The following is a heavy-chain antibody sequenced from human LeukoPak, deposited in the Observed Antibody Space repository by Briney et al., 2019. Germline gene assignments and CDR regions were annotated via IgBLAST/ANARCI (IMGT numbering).Heavy chain of an antibody. J-gene: IGHJ2*01. Sequence: PSETLSLTCTVSGGSISSYYWSWIRQPAGKGLEWIGRIYTSGSTNYNPSLKSRVTISVDKSKNQFSLKLSSVTAADTAVYYCARELPHRVVVVPAATPTEYFDLWGRGTLVTVSS. V-gene: IGHV4-4*07. CDR3: ARELPHRVVVVPAATPTEYFDL. CDR2: IYTSGST. D-gene: IGHD2-2*01. CDR1: GGSISSYY.